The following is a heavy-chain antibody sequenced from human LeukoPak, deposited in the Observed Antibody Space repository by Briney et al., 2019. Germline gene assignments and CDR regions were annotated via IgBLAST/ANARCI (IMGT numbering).Heavy chain of an antibody. V-gene: IGHV1-69*13. D-gene: IGHD5-12*01. CDR1: GGTFSSYA. J-gene: IGHJ6*02. CDR2: IIPIFSTA. Sequence: SVKVSCKASGGTFSSYAISWVRQAPGQGHEWMGGIIPIFSTANYAQKFQGRVTITADESTSTAYMELSSLRSEDTAVYYCARGPNGLGYYDRSSYYYYGMDAWGQGTTVTVSS. CDR3: ARGPNGLGYYDRSSYYYYGMDA.